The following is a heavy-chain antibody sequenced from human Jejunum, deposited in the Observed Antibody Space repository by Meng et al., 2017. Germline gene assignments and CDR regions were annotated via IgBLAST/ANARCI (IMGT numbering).Heavy chain of an antibody. Sequence: GESLKISCAASGFTFSDPYMDWVRQAPGKGLEWVGRIKNKANSYTTEYAASVKGRFTISRDDSKNSLYMPMNSLKTEDTAVYYCARDWATSLYDWGQGTLVTVSS. CDR1: GFTFSDPY. CDR2: IKNKANSYTT. D-gene: IGHD3-16*01. CDR3: ARDWATSLYD. V-gene: IGHV3-72*01. J-gene: IGHJ1*01.